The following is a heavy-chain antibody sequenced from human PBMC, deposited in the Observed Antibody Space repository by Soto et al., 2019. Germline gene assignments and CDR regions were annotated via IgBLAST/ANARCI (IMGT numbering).Heavy chain of an antibody. CDR3: ARGTI. D-gene: IGHD3-3*01. CDR2: INGDGSRT. CDR1: GFTFSSYW. Sequence: EVQVVESGGGLVQPGSLRLSCVVSGFTFSSYWMHWVRQAPGKGLVCVSWINGDGSRTENADSVKGRFTISRDNAKNMLYLQMNSLRDEDTAVYYCARGTIRGQGTLVTVSS. J-gene: IGHJ4*02. V-gene: IGHV3-74*01.